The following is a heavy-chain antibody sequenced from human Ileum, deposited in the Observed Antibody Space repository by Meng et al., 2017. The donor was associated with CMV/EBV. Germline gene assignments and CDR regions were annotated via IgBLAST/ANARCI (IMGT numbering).Heavy chain of an antibody. Sequence: SVKVSCKASGGTFSSYAISWVRQAPGQGLEWMGGIIPILGIANYAQKFQGRVTITADKSTSTAYMELSSLRSEDTAVYYCARAFVNPLIVVVPAATPDAFGIWGQGTMVTVSS. J-gene: IGHJ3*02. CDR2: IIPILGIA. CDR1: GGTFSSYA. D-gene: IGHD2-2*01. V-gene: IGHV1-69*10. CDR3: ARAFVNPLIVVVPAATPDAFGI.